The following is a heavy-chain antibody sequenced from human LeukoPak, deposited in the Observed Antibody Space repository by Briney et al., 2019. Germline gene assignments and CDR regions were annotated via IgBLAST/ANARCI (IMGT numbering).Heavy chain of an antibody. J-gene: IGHJ4*02. CDR3: ASTVLNYYDSSGYWFDN. CDR1: GGSISSGGYY. CDR2: IYYSGST. Sequence: NASETLSLTCTVSGGSISSGGYYWSWIRQHPGKGLEWIGYIYYSGSTYYHPSLKSRVTISVDTSKNQFSLKLSSVTAADTAVYYCASTVLNYYDSSGYWFDNWGQGTLVTVSS. V-gene: IGHV4-31*03. D-gene: IGHD3-22*01.